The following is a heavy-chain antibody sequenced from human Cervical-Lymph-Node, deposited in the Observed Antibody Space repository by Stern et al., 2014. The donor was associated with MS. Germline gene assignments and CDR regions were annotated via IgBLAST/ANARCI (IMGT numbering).Heavy chain of an antibody. V-gene: IGHV3-73*01. CDR2: IRSKANNYAT. Sequence: EVQLVQSGGGLVQPGGSLKLSCAASGFTFSDSAMHWVRQASGKGLEWVGRIRSKANNYATAYDASVKGRFTISRDDSKNMAYLQMNSLKTEDTAVYYWTSPRGSANWLDPCGQGTLVTVSA. J-gene: IGHJ5*02. D-gene: IGHD6-25*01. CDR1: GFTFSDSA. CDR3: TSPRGSANWLDP.